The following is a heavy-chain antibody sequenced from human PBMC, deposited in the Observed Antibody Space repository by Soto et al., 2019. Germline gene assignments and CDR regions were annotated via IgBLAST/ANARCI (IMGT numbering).Heavy chain of an antibody. CDR1: GGSVSSGDFY. D-gene: IGHD3-22*01. J-gene: IGHJ6*03. CDR2: IYYSGST. V-gene: IGHV4-30-4*01. Sequence: SETLSLTCTVSGGSVSSGDFYWSWIRQPPGKGLEWIGYIYYSGSTYYNPSLKSRVTISVDTSKNQFSLKVSSVTAADTAFYYCAGGGSIVVATRRLMDVWGKGTTVTVSS. CDR3: AGGGSIVVATRRLMDV.